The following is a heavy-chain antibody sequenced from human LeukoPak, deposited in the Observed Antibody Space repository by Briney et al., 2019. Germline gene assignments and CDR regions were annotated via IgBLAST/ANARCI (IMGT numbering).Heavy chain of an antibody. Sequence: ASVTVSCKASGYTFTSYGISWVRQAPGQGLEWMGWISAYNGNTNYAQKLQGRVTMTTDTSTSTAYMELRSLRSDDTAVYYCASFSSSWYRGHDAFDIWGQGTMVTVSS. CDR1: GYTFTSYG. CDR2: ISAYNGNT. D-gene: IGHD6-13*01. CDR3: ASFSSSWYRGHDAFDI. V-gene: IGHV1-18*01. J-gene: IGHJ3*02.